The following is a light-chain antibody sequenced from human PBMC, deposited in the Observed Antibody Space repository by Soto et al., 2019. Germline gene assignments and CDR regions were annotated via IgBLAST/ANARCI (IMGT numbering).Light chain of an antibody. CDR1: KRVSSY. J-gene: IGKJ4*01. Sequence: EIVLTQPPAPLSLSPGDRATLSCRSSKRVSSYLAWYQQKPGQAPRLLIYDASNRATGIPARFSGSGSGPGFTLTIMSLETEDFAVDDCQHRSNWPVTFGVGTTVDIK. V-gene: IGKV3-11*01. CDR2: DAS. CDR3: QHRSNWPVT.